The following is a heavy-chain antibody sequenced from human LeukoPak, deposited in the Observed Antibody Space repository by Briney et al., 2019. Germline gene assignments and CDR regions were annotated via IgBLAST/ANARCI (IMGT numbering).Heavy chain of an antibody. CDR1: GGTFSSYA. Sequence: SVKVSCKASGGTFSSYAISWVRQAPGQGLEWMGGIIPIFGPANYAQKFQGRVTITADESTSTAYMELSSLRSEDTAVYYCARESPDYGDYVGYYFDYWGQGTLVTVSS. J-gene: IGHJ4*02. D-gene: IGHD4-17*01. V-gene: IGHV1-69*13. CDR2: IIPIFGPA. CDR3: ARESPDYGDYVGYYFDY.